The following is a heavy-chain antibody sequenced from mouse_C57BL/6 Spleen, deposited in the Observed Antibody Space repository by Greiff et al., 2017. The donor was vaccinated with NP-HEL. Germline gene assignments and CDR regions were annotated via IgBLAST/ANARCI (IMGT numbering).Heavy chain of an antibody. Sequence: DVKLVESGPGLVKPSQSLSLTCSVTGYSITSGYYWNWIRQFPGNKLEWMGYISYDGSNNYNPSLKNRISITRDTSKNQFFLKLNSVTTEDTATYYCARSLYGNSLDYWGQGTTLTVSS. J-gene: IGHJ2*01. CDR1: GYSITSGYY. CDR3: ARSLYGNSLDY. CDR2: ISYDGSN. D-gene: IGHD2-1*01. V-gene: IGHV3-6*01.